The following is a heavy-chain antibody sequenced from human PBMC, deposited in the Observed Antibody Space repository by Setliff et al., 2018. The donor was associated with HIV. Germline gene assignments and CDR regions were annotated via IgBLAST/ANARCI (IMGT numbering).Heavy chain of an antibody. CDR3: ARAVCPSLNCYSFFNY. CDR2: VSRGGST. J-gene: IGHJ4*01. V-gene: IGHV4-34*01. D-gene: IGHD2-15*01. CDR1: DGSFSGYS. Sequence: SETLSLTCGVDDGSFSGYSWSRIRQSPGKGLEWIGEVSRGGSTTYNPSLTGRVSVSVDTSKSQFSLKLTNVTAADAAVYYCARAVCPSLNCYSFFNYWGHGSLVTVSS.